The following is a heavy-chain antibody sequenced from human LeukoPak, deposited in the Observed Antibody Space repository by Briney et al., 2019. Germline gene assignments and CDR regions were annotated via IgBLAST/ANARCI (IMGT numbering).Heavy chain of an antibody. Sequence: GGSLRLSCAASGLTFTDYYMSWIRQAPGKGLEWVSYISTSSATKYYADSVKGRFTISRDNAENSLYLQLNSLRAEDTALYYCASLLRCCSGASCSGPFDYWGQGTLVTVSS. J-gene: IGHJ4*02. V-gene: IGHV3-11*01. CDR2: ISTSSATK. D-gene: IGHD2-15*01. CDR1: GLTFTDYY. CDR3: ASLLRCCSGASCSGPFDY.